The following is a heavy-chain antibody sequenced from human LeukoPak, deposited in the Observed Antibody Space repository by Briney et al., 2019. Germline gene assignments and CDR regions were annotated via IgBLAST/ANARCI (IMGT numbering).Heavy chain of an antibody. Sequence: SQTLSLTCTVSGGSISSGSYYWSWIRQPAGKGLEWIGRIYTSGSTYYNPSLKSRVTMSVDTSKNQFSLKVSSVTAADTAVYYCARDKGSNPFDYWGQGTLVTVSS. CDR3: ARDKGSNPFDY. CDR1: GGSISSGSYY. J-gene: IGHJ4*02. V-gene: IGHV4-61*02. D-gene: IGHD4-11*01. CDR2: IYTSGST.